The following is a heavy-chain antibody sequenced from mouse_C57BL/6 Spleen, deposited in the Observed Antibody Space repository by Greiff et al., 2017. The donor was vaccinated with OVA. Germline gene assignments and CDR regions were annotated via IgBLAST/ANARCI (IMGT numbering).Heavy chain of an antibody. CDR3: ARPYYYGSSYLSYWYFDV. J-gene: IGHJ1*03. CDR1: GFTFSDYG. D-gene: IGHD1-1*01. CDR2: ISSGSSTI. Sequence: EVKLVESGGGLVKPGGSLKLSCAASGFTFSDYGMHWVRQAPEKGLEWVAYISSGSSTIYYADTVKGRFTISRDNAKNTLFLQMTSLRSEDTAMYYCARPYYYGSSYLSYWYFDVWGTGTTVTVSS. V-gene: IGHV5-17*01.